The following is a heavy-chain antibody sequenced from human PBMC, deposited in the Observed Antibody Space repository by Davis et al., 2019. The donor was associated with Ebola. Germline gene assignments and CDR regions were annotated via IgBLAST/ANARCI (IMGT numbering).Heavy chain of an antibody. CDR2: LYTDGTA. CDR3: ARVEGGAQDSSKYRVFDI. J-gene: IGHJ3*02. D-gene: IGHD6-13*01. CDR1: GFSVSNHY. Sequence: GESLKISCAASGFSVSNHYMTWVRQAPGEGLEWVSVLYTDGTASYADSVKGRFTVSRDNSQNTLYLQMNSLRPEDTADYYCARVEGGAQDSSKYRVFDIWGQGTMVIVSS. V-gene: IGHV3-53*05.